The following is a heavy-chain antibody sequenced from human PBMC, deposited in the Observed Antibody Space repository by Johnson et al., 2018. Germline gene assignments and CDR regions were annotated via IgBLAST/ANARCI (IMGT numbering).Heavy chain of an antibody. J-gene: IGHJ1*01. CDR1: GFTVSSNY. CDR2: ISYDGRKK. CDR3: AKEGPLAAAGTVEYFQH. V-gene: IGHV3-30*18. D-gene: IGHD6-13*01. Sequence: QEQLVESGGGLVQPGGSLRLSCAASGFTVSSNYMRWVRQAPGKGLEWGAVISYDGRKKYYAGSVKGRFTIPRDNSKNTLYLQMNSLRAEDTALYYCAKEGPLAAAGTVEYFQHWGQGTLVTVSS.